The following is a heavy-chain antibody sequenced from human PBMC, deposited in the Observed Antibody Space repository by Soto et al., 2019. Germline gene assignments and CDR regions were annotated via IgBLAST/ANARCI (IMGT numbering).Heavy chain of an antibody. CDR1: GNSFSTSW. J-gene: IGHJ4*02. V-gene: IGHV5-51*01. CDR3: ARSGIAGIRGYFDY. D-gene: IGHD2-21*01. CDR2: IYPGDSDT. Sequence: GESLKISCQGSGNSFSTSWIGWVRQMPGKGLEWMGIIYPGDSDTRYSPSFQGQVTISADKSISTAFLQRSSLKASDTATYYCARSGIAGIRGYFDYWGQGTLVTVSS.